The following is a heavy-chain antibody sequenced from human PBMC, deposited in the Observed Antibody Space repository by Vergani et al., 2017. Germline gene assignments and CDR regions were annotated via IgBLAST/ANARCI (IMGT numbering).Heavy chain of an antibody. CDR2: ISAYNGNT. D-gene: IGHD6-19*01. CDR3: ARDPHIAVAGIAKYGMDV. V-gene: IGHV1-18*01. J-gene: IGHJ6*02. CDR1: GYTFTSYG. Sequence: VQLVQSGAEVKKPGASVKVSCKASGYTFTSYGISWVRQAPGKGLEWMGWISAYNGNTNYAPKVQGRVTMTTDTSTNTAYMELRGLRSDDTAVYYGARDPHIAVAGIAKYGMDVGGQGTTVTVSS.